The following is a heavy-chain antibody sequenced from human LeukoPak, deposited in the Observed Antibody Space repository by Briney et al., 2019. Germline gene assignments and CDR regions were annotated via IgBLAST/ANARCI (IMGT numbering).Heavy chain of an antibody. CDR2: ISYDGSNK. CDR3: ARDVYYDFWSGYSYYYYYYGMDV. CDR1: GFTFSSYA. D-gene: IGHD3-3*01. Sequence: QTGGSLRLSCAASGFTFSSYAMHWVRQAPGKGLEWVAVISYDGSNKYYADSVKGRFTISRDNSKNTLYLQMNSLRAEDTAVYYCARDVYYDFWSGYSYYYYYYGMDVWGQGTTVTVSS. J-gene: IGHJ6*02. V-gene: IGHV3-30*04.